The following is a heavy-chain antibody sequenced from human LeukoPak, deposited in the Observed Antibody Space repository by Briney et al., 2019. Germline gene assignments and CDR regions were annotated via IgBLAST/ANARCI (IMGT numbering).Heavy chain of an antibody. CDR3: VREGVDY. Sequence: PGRSLRLSCAASGFTFSDYWIHWVRQAPGKGLVWVSRISGGGGSTDYADSVKGRFTISRDNAKNTLYLQMNSLRAEDTAVYYCVREGVDYWGQGTLVTVSS. CDR2: ISGGGGST. CDR1: GFTFSDYW. V-gene: IGHV3-74*01. D-gene: IGHD3-16*01. J-gene: IGHJ4*02.